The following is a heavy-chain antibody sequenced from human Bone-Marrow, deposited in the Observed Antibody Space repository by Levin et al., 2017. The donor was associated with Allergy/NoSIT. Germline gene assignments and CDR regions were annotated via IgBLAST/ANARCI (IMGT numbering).Heavy chain of an antibody. Sequence: GESLKISCKGSGYTFTNYWIGWVRQMPGRGLEWMGIIYPGDSDTSYSPSFEGHVTISADKSLNTAFLQWSSLRASDTAMYYCARLADWDDVFDLWGQGTMVTVSS. D-gene: IGHD3/OR15-3a*01. V-gene: IGHV5-51*01. J-gene: IGHJ3*01. CDR3: ARLADWDDVFDL. CDR1: GYTFTNYW. CDR2: IYPGDSDT.